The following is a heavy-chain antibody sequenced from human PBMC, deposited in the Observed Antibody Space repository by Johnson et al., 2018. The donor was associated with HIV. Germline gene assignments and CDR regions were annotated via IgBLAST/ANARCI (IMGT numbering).Heavy chain of an antibody. CDR1: GFTFNSYA. V-gene: IGHV3-30-3*01. D-gene: IGHD1-26*01. CDR3: ARLGVGATWHAFDI. Sequence: VQLVESGGGVVQPGRSLRLSCAATGFTFNSYAMHWVRQAPGKGLEWVAVISYDGINKYYADSVKGRFTISRDNSKNTLYLQMNSLRAEDTAVYYCARLGVGATWHAFDIWGQGTMVTVSS. J-gene: IGHJ3*02. CDR2: ISYDGINK.